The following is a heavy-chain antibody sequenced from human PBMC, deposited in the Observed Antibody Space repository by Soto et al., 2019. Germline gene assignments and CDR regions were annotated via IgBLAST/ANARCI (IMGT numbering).Heavy chain of an antibody. CDR1: GYTFASYY. Sequence: ASVKVSCKASGYTFASYYIHWLRQAPGQGLEWMGIINPGGGNTNYAQKFQGRVTMTRDTSTSTVSMELSSLRSEDTAVYYCARDAVWCRPDYFDYWGQGTLVTVSS. CDR2: INPGGGNT. CDR3: ARDAVWCRPDYFDY. D-gene: IGHD2-8*01. J-gene: IGHJ4*02. V-gene: IGHV1-46*01.